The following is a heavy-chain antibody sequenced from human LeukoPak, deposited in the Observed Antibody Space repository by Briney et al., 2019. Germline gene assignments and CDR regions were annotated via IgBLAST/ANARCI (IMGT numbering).Heavy chain of an antibody. J-gene: IGHJ5*02. V-gene: IGHV1-2*02. D-gene: IGHD3-22*01. CDR3: ARDRGSDYYDSSGYYYEGYNWFDP. CDR2: INPNSGGT. CDR1: GYTFIGYY. Sequence: ASVKVSCKASGYTFIGYYMHWVRQAPGQGLEWMGWINPNSGGTNYAQKFQGRVTMTRDTSISTAYMELSRLRSDDTAVYYCARDRGSDYYDSSGYYYEGYNWFDPWGQGTLVTVSS.